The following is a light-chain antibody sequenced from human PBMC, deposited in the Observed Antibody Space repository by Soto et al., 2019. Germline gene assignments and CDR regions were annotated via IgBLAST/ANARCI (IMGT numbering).Light chain of an antibody. CDR3: QQYGSSPIT. J-gene: IGKJ5*01. CDR1: QTASNQ. V-gene: IGKV3-20*01. Sequence: EIVLTQSPGTLTLSPGERATLSCRASQTASNQLAWYQQKPGQAPRLLIYDASRRVTGIPARFSGSGSGTDFTLTISRLEPEDFAVYYCQQYGSSPITFGQGTRLEIK. CDR2: DAS.